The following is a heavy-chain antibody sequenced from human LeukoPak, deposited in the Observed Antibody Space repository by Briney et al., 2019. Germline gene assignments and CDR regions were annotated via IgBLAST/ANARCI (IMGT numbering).Heavy chain of an antibody. D-gene: IGHD2/OR15-2a*01. V-gene: IGHV4-4*07. CDR1: GGSVSSYF. CDR3: ARLLGPLSHYYYYMDV. Sequence: SETLSLTCTVSGGSVSSYFWSWVRQPAGKGLEWIGRIYSTGRSDYNPSLKSRITMSVDTSKNQFSLKLSSVTAADTAVYYCARLLGPLSHYYYYMDVWGKGTTVTISS. J-gene: IGHJ6*03. CDR2: IYSTGRS.